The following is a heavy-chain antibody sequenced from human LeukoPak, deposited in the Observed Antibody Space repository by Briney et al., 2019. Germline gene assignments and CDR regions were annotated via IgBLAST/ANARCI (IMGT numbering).Heavy chain of an antibody. D-gene: IGHD6-19*01. CDR1: GYTFTSYD. CDR3: ARRAVDNSYYYYMDV. Sequence: ASVKVSCKASGYTFTSYDINWVRQATGQGLEWMGWMNPNSGNTGYAQKFQGRVTITRNTSISTAYMEVSSLRYEDTAVYYCARRAVDNSYYYYMDVWGKGTTVTVSS. V-gene: IGHV1-8*03. CDR2: MNPNSGNT. J-gene: IGHJ6*03.